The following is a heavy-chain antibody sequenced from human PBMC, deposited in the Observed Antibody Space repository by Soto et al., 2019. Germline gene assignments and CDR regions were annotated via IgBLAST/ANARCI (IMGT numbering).Heavy chain of an antibody. CDR3: ATEQGTYSSSSWNYYGMDV. V-gene: IGHV5-10-1*01. Sequence: PGESLKISCKGSGYSFTSYWISWVRQMPGKGLEWMGRIDPSDSYTNYSPSFQGHVTISADKSISTAYLQWSSLKASDTAMYYCATEQGTYSSSSWNYYGMDVWGQGTTVTVSS. CDR2: IDPSDSYT. CDR1: GYSFTSYW. D-gene: IGHD6-6*01. J-gene: IGHJ6*02.